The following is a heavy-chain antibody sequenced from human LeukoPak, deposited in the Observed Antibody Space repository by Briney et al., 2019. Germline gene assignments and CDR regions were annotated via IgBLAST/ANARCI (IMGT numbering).Heavy chain of an antibody. CDR1: GFTFSDYY. D-gene: IGHD2-2*01. V-gene: IGHV3-11*01. J-gene: IGHJ1*01. CDR3: ARALSTEYFQH. Sequence: GGYLRLSCAASGFTFSDYYMSWIRQAPGKGLEWVSYISSSGSTIYYADSVKGRFTISRDNAKNSLYLQMNSLRAEDTAVYFCARALSTEYFQHWGQGTLVTVSS. CDR2: ISSSGSTI.